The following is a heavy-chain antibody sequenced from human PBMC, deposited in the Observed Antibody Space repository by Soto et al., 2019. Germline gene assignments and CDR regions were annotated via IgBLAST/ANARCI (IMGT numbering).Heavy chain of an antibody. J-gene: IGHJ6*02. CDR1: GFTFSSYA. V-gene: IGHV3-23*01. D-gene: IGHD3-10*01. CDR3: AKDSGWGLWSTTYYYYYGMDV. Sequence: EVQLLESGGGLVQPGGSLRLSCAASGFTFSSYAMSWVRQAPGKGLEWVSAISGSGGSTYYADSVKGRFTISRDNSKNTLYLQMNSLRAEDTAVYYCAKDSGWGLWSTTYYYYYGMDVWGQGTTVTVSS. CDR2: ISGSGGST.